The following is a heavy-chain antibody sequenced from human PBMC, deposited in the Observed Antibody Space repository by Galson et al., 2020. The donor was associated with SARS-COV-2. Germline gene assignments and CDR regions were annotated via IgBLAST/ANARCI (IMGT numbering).Heavy chain of an antibody. CDR2: ISWNSDRI. D-gene: IGHD6-13*01. CDR3: AKDMGFSSSQVKFDY. J-gene: IGHJ4*02. CDR1: GFTFNNFA. V-gene: IGHV3-9*01. Sequence: GGSLRLSGAASGFTFNNFAMHWVRQAPGKGLEWVSGISWNSDRIGYADSVKGRFTISRDNAKNSLYLQMNSLRPEDTAFYYCAKDMGFSSSQVKFDYWGQGILVTVSS.